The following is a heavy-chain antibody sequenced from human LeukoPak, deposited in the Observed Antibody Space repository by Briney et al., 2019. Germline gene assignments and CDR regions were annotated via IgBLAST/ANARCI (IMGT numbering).Heavy chain of an antibody. CDR3: AREFRGSIFQKGFDY. CDR1: GGSISSYY. J-gene: IGHJ4*02. CDR2: VYYSGST. Sequence: PSETLSLICTVSGGSISSYYWSWIRQPPGKGLEWIGYVYYSGSTNYNPSLKSRVTISVDTSKNQFSLKLSSVTAADTAVYYCAREFRGSIFQKGFDYWGQGTLVTVSS. V-gene: IGHV4-59*01. D-gene: IGHD3-3*01.